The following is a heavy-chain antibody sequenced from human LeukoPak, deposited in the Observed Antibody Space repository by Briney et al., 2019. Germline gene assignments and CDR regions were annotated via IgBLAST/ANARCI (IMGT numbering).Heavy chain of an antibody. J-gene: IGHJ3*01. Sequence: SETLSPTCTVSGGSISSNNYYWGWIRQPPGKGLERIGSIYYSRSTYYNPSLKSRVTISVDTSENQFSLKLSSVTAADTAVYYCARRATTILRSVAFDLWGQGTMVTVSS. V-gene: IGHV4-39*01. D-gene: IGHD3-3*01. CDR2: IYYSRST. CDR1: GGSISSNNYY. CDR3: ARRATTILRSVAFDL.